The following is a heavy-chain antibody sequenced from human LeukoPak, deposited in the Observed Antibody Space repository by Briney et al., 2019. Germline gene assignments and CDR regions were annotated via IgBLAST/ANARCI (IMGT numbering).Heavy chain of an antibody. J-gene: IGHJ6*03. V-gene: IGHV1-2*02. CDR2: INPNSGGT. Sequence: ASVKVSCKASGYTFTGYYMHWVRQAPGQGLEWMGWINPNSGGTNYAQKFQGRVTMTRDTSISTAYMELSRLRSDDTAVYYCARDGVVSSPGRKYYYYMDVWGKGTTVTVSS. D-gene: IGHD3-3*01. CDR3: ARDGVVSSPGRKYYYYMDV. CDR1: GYTFTGYY.